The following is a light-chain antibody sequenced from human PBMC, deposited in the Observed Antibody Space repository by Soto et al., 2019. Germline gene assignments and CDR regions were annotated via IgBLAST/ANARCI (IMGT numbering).Light chain of an antibody. J-gene: IGKJ1*01. CDR2: GIS. CDR1: QSVSSSY. V-gene: IGKV3-20*01. CDR3: QQYDTSPRT. Sequence: EIVLTQSPGTLSLSPGERATLSCRASQSVSSSYLAWYQQKPGQAPRLLIYGISTRATAIPDRFRGSGYGTDFTLTISRLEPEDFAVYYCQQYDTSPRTFGQGTKVDIK.